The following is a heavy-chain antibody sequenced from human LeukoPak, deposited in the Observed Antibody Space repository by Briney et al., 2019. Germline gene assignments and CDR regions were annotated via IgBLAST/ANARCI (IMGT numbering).Heavy chain of an antibody. V-gene: IGHV1-69*13. CDR3: ARARDGVCYTICLGAFDI. CDR1: GGTFSSYA. J-gene: IGHJ3*02. CDR2: IIPIVGTA. Sequence: GASVKVSCKASGGTFSSYAISWVRQAPGQGLEGMGRIIPIVGTANYAQKFLGRVTITADESTSSAYMELSSLRSEDTAVYYCARARDGVCYTICLGAFDIWGQGTMVTVSS. D-gene: IGHD2-8*01.